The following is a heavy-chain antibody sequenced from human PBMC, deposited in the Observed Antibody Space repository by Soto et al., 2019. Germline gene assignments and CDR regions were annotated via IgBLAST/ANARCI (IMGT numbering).Heavy chain of an antibody. J-gene: IGHJ4*02. CDR3: AREAIVPAAMEDLDY. D-gene: IGHD2-2*01. CDR2: IYYSGST. V-gene: IGHV4-30-4*01. Sequence: TSETLSLTCTVSGGSISSGDYYWSWIRQPPGKGLEWIGYIYYSGSTYYNPSLKSRVTISVDTSKNQFSLKLSSVTAADTAVYYCAREAIVPAAMEDLDYWGQGTLVTVSS. CDR1: GGSISSGDYY.